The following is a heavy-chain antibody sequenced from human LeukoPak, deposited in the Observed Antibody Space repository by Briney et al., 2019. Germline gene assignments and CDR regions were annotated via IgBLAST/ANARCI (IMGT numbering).Heavy chain of an antibody. Sequence: PGGSLRLSCAASGFTVSNNYMSWVRQAPGKGLDWVSFIYNTGDTYYADSVKGRFTISRDNSKNTLYLQMNSLSAEDTAVYYCARWYCTTNSCYYDYWGQGILVTVSS. D-gene: IGHD2-2*01. J-gene: IGHJ4*02. CDR2: IYNTGDT. CDR1: GFTVSNNY. V-gene: IGHV3-53*01. CDR3: ARWYCTTNSCYYDY.